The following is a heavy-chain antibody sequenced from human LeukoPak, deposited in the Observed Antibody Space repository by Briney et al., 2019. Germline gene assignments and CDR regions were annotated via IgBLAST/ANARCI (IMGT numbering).Heavy chain of an antibody. Sequence: SETLSLTCTVSGSSISSSSYYWSWIRQPPGKGLEWIGEINHSGSTNYNPSLKSRVTISVDTSKNQFSLKLSSVTAADTAVYYCASKGYWGQGTLVTVSS. J-gene: IGHJ4*02. CDR3: ASKGY. CDR2: INHSGST. CDR1: GSSISSSSYY. V-gene: IGHV4-39*07.